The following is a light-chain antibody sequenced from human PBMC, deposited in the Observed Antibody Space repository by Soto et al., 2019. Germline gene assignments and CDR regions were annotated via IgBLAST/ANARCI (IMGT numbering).Light chain of an antibody. CDR1: ISDFVSSNR. V-gene: IGLV2-18*01. CDR2: EVS. CDR3: RLYTSDSTSV. Sequence: QYPLTQTRSESGSPAQSSTISCTGTISDFVSSNRVSWYQRSPGTGPKLMIYEVSNRPSGVPDRFSGSKSGNTASLTISGLQAEDEAEYCCRLYTSDSTSVFCTGTKVTV. J-gene: IGLJ1*01.